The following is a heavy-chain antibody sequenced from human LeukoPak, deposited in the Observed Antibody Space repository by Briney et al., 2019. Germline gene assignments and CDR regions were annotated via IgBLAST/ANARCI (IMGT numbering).Heavy chain of an antibody. CDR2: IYYSGST. Sequence: PGGSLRLSCAASGFAFSSYWMNWVRQAPGKGLEWIGSIYYSGSTYYNPSLKSRVTISVDTSKNQFSLKLSSVTAADTAVYYCARVNYYYDSSGYCDYWGQGTLVTVSS. V-gene: IGHV4-39*07. CDR3: ARVNYYYDSSGYCDY. CDR1: GFAFSSYW. D-gene: IGHD3-22*01. J-gene: IGHJ4*02.